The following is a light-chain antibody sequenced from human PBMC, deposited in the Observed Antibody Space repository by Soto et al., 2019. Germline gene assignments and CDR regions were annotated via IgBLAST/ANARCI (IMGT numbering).Light chain of an antibody. CDR2: AAS. V-gene: IGKV1-39*01. CDR1: QTISTY. J-gene: IGKJ2*01. Sequence: DIQLTQSPSSLSASVGDSVTITCRDSQTISTYLNWYQQNPGKAPKLLIYAASTLQSGVPSRFSGSGSGTDFTLTISSLQPEDFATYYCQQSHGIPYTFGQGTKLEIK. CDR3: QQSHGIPYT.